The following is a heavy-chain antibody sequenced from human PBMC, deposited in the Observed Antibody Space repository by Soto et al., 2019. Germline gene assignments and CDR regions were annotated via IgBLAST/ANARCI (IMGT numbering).Heavy chain of an antibody. V-gene: IGHV3-23*01. CDR3: ARRAQDGYNSPIDY. J-gene: IGHJ4*02. D-gene: IGHD5-12*01. CDR2: ISESGRDT. CDR1: GFTFRSHA. Sequence: DVQLSESGGGLVQPGGSLRLSCAVSGFTFRSHAMSWVRQAPGKGLLGVSDISESGRDTHYAAPVKGRFTTSSDYSKTTMFLHLTSLTVDDTAIYYCARRAQDGYNSPIDYWGQGTLVIVSS.